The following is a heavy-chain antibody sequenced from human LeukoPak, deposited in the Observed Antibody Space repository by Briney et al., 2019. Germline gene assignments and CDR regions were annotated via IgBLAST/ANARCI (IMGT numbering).Heavy chain of an antibody. Sequence: SETLSLTCAVYGGSFSGYYWSWIRQPPGKGLEWIGEINHSGSTNYNPPLKSRVTISVDTSKNQFSLKLSSVTAADTAVYYCARGLRRGYSYGPGSYWGQGTLVTVSS. D-gene: IGHD5-18*01. J-gene: IGHJ4*02. CDR3: ARGLRRGYSYGPGSY. CDR1: GGSFSGYY. CDR2: INHSGST. V-gene: IGHV4-34*01.